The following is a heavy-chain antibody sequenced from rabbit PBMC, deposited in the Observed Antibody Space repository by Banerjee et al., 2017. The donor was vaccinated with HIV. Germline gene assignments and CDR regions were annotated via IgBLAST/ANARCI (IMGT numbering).Heavy chain of an antibody. D-gene: IGHD8-1*01. CDR2: IGTGSGSGGSS. Sequence: EASGGVLVTPGAPPTTTCTSAVDFFSSTYYRCCLPPAPGRGLEWIACIGTGSGSGGSSCYASWAKGRFTIPKTTSTTVTLQMPSLTAADAATYFCVSADSSYCGFDLWGPGTLVTVS. CDR3: VSADSSYCGFDL. CDR1: VDFFSSTYY. J-gene: IGHJ4*01. V-gene: IGHV1S40*01.